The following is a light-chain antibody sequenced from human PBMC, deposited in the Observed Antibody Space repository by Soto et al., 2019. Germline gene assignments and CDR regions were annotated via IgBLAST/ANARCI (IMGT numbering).Light chain of an antibody. Sequence: QSVLTQPASVSGSPGQSITLSCTGTSSDVGGCNCVSWFQQHPGKAPKLLIYDVSNRPSGVSDRFSGSKSGNTASLTISGLQADDEADYYCSSYNNAFAIGGYVFGGGTKVTVL. CDR1: SSDVGGCNC. V-gene: IGLV2-14*01. CDR2: DVS. J-gene: IGLJ1*01. CDR3: SSYNNAFAIGGYV.